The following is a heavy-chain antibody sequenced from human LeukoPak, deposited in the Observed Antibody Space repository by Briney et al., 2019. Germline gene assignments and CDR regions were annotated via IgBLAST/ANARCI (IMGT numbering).Heavy chain of an antibody. CDR3: GRGLGYCSGGSCYPAD. CDR1: GGSISSYY. J-gene: IGHJ4*02. D-gene: IGHD2-15*01. V-gene: IGHV4-59*01. CDR2: IYYSGST. Sequence: SETLSLTCTVSGGSISSYYWSWIRQPPGKELEWIGYIYYSGSTNYNPSLKSRVTISVDTSKNQFSPKLSSVTAADTAVYYCGRGLGYCSGGSCYPADWGQGTLVTVSS.